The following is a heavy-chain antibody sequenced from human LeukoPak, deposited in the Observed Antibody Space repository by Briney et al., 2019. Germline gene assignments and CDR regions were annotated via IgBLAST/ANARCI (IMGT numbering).Heavy chain of an antibody. D-gene: IGHD3-22*01. Sequence: PGGSLRLSCAASGFTFSSYWMSWVRQAPGKGLEWVANIKQDGSEKYYVDSVKGRFTISRDNAKNSLYLQMNSLRAEDTAVYYRARVVGNYYDSSGCFDYWGQGTLVTVSS. V-gene: IGHV3-7*03. CDR1: GFTFSSYW. CDR2: IKQDGSEK. CDR3: ARVVGNYYDSSGCFDY. J-gene: IGHJ4*02.